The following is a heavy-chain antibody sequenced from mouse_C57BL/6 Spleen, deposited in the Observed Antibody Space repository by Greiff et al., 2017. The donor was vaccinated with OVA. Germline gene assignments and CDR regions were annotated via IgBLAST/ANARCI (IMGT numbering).Heavy chain of an antibody. D-gene: IGHD2-5*01. V-gene: IGHV5-4*03. Sequence: EVKVVESGGGLVKPGGSLKLSCAASGFTFSSYALSWVRQTPEKRLEWVATISDGGSYTYYPDNVKGRFTISRDNAKNNLYLQMSHLKSEDTAMYYCAGYSNYAWFAYWGQGTLVTVSA. J-gene: IGHJ3*01. CDR3: AGYSNYAWFAY. CDR2: ISDGGSYT. CDR1: GFTFSSYA.